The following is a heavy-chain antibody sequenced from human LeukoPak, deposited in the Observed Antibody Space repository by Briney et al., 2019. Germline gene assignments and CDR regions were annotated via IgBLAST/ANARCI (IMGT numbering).Heavy chain of an antibody. V-gene: IGHV1-46*01. J-gene: IGHJ6*02. CDR1: GYTFTSYY. CDR2: INPSGGST. D-gene: IGHD2-2*01. Sequence: ASVKVSCKASGYTFTSYYMHWVRQAPGQGLEWMGIINPSGGSTSYAQKFQGRVTMTRDTSTSTVYMELSSLRSEDTAVYYCAREYCSSTSCSYYYYYGMDVWGRGTTVTVSS. CDR3: AREYCSSTSCSYYYYYGMDV.